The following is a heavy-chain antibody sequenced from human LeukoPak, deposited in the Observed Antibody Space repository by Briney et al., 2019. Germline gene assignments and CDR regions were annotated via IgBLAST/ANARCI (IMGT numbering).Heavy chain of an antibody. J-gene: IGHJ5*02. V-gene: IGHV3-30*02. D-gene: IGHD3-16*01. Sequence: PGGSLRLSCAASGFTFSSYGMHWVRQAPGKGLEWVAFIRYDGSNKYYADPVKGRFTISRDNAKNSLYLQMNSLRVEDTAVYYCARHDWFDPWGRGTLVTVSS. CDR3: ARHDWFDP. CDR2: IRYDGSNK. CDR1: GFTFSSYG.